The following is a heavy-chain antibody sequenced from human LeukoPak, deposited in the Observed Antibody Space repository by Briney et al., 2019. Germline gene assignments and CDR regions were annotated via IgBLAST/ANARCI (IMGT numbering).Heavy chain of an antibody. J-gene: IGHJ4*02. CDR1: GYSISSGYY. V-gene: IGHV4-38-2*02. Sequence: SETLSLTCTVSGYSISSGYYWGWIRQPPGKGLEWIGSIYHSGSTYYNPSLKSRVTISVDTSKNQFSLKLSSVTAADTAVYYCARDVVRWEVVTAIPSFDYWGQGTLVTVSS. CDR3: ARDVVRWEVVTAIPSFDY. D-gene: IGHD2-21*02. CDR2: IYHSGST.